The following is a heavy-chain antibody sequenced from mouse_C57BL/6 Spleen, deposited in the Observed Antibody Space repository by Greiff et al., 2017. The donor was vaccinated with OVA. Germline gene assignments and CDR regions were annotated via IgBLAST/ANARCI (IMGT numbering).Heavy chain of an antibody. V-gene: IGHV3-6*01. J-gene: IGHJ3*01. D-gene: IGHD1-1*01. CDR2: ISYDGSN. Sequence: VQLQQSGPGLVKPSQSLSLTCSVTGYSITSGYYWNWIRQFPGNKLEWMGYISYDGSNNYNPSLKNRISITRDTSKNQFFLKLNSVTTEDTATYYCARGGSGWGLAYWGQGTLVTVSA. CDR1: GYSITSGYY. CDR3: ARGGSGWGLAY.